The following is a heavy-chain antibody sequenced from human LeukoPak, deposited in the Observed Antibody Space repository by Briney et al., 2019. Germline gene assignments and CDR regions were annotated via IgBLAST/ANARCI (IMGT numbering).Heavy chain of an antibody. J-gene: IGHJ6*02. CDR1: EFTFSNYD. Sequence: GGSLRLSRAASEFTFSNYDMHWVRQAPGKGLEWVALIWYDGSNHYYADSVKGRFIISRDNSKNTLYLQLNSLRVEDTAVYYCSRVPKGDSYGMDVWGQGTTVIVSS. CDR3: SRVPKGDSYGMDV. CDR2: IWYDGSNH. V-gene: IGHV3-33*01. D-gene: IGHD3-16*01.